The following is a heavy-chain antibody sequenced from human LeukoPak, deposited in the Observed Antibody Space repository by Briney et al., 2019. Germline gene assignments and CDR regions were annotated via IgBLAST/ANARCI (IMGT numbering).Heavy chain of an antibody. D-gene: IGHD1-26*01. CDR2: INPNSGGT. Sequence: GASVKVSCKASGYTFTGCYMHWVRQAPGQGLEWMGWINPNSGGTNYAQKFQGRVTMTRDTSISTAYMELSRLRSDDTAVYYCARVREGSYYAENDKFDYWGQGTLVTVSS. CDR1: GYTFTGCY. CDR3: ARVREGSYYAENDKFDY. J-gene: IGHJ4*02. V-gene: IGHV1-2*02.